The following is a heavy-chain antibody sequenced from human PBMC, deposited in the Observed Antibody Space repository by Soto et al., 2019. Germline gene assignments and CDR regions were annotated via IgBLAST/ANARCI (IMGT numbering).Heavy chain of an antibody. CDR3: AKDMSREAEDAFDI. J-gene: IGHJ3*02. D-gene: IGHD3-10*01. CDR1: GFTFDDYA. Sequence: EVQLVESGGGLVQPGRSLRLSCAASGFTFDDYAMHWVRQAPGKGLEWVSGISWNSGSIGYADSVKGRFTISRDNAKNSLYLQMNSLRAEDTALYYCAKDMSREAEDAFDIWGQGTMLTVSS. CDR2: ISWNSGSI. V-gene: IGHV3-9*01.